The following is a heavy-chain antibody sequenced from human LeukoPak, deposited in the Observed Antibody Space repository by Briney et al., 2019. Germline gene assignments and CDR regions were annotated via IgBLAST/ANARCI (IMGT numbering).Heavy chain of an antibody. CDR1: GYTFTSYG. Sequence: GAAVKVSCKASGYTFTSYGISWVRHAPGQGLEWMGWISAYNGNTNYAQKLQGRVTMTTDTSTSTAYMELRNLRTDDTAVYLCARGEWLVPAGVVDYWGQGTLVTVSS. V-gene: IGHV1-18*01. CDR3: ARGEWLVPAGVVDY. CDR2: ISAYNGNT. D-gene: IGHD6-19*01. J-gene: IGHJ4*02.